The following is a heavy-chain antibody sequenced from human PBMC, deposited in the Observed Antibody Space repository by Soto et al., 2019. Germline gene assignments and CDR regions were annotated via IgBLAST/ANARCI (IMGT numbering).Heavy chain of an antibody. Sequence: PSETLSLTCTVSGDSISRYYWNWSRQPPGKGLGGGGYINYRGSTNYNRSRKSRVTISVDTSTNQYSLKLSSVTAADTAVYYCERGRRYYYGSGSYYDITYFDYWGLGTLVTVSS. CDR1: GDSISRYY. J-gene: IGHJ4*02. CDR3: ERGRRYYYGSGSYYDITYFDY. V-gene: IGHV4-59*01. D-gene: IGHD3-10*01. CDR2: INYRGST.